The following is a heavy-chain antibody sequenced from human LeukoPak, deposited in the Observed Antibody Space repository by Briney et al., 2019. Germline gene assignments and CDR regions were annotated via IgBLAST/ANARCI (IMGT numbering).Heavy chain of an antibody. V-gene: IGHV4-59*08. Sequence: SETLSLTCNVSGGSIRGYYWSWIRQPPGKGLEWIGFIYDSGSTNYNPSLKSRVTISVDTSKNQFSLKLSSVTAADTAVYYCARARFGEFLFAFWGQGTLVTASS. CDR3: ARARFGEFLFAF. CDR2: IYDSGST. CDR1: GGSIRGYY. J-gene: IGHJ4*02. D-gene: IGHD3-10*01.